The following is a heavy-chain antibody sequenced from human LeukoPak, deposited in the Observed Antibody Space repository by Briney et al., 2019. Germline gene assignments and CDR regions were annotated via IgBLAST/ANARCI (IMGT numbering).Heavy chain of an antibody. Sequence: PSETLSLTCTVSGDPFRSYQWSWLRQPPGKGLEWIGYISSSGSTSYNPSLKSRLTISVDMSKNQFSLKLTSVTAADTAVYYCARVGRGDHTWGSYYCDHWGQGTLVSVSS. CDR1: GDPFRSYQ. D-gene: IGHD3-16*01. J-gene: IGHJ4*02. V-gene: IGHV4-59*01. CDR2: ISSSGST. CDR3: ARVGRGDHTWGSYYCDH.